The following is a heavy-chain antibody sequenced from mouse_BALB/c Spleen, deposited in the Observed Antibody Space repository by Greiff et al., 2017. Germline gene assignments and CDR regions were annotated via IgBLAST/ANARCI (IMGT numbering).Heavy chain of an antibody. J-gene: IGHJ4*01. CDR1: GYTFTSYW. D-gene: IGHD2-4*01. CDR3: ARSGVITTYYAMDY. CDR2: INPSNGRT. Sequence: VQLQQPGAELVKPGASVKLSCKASGYTFTSYWMHWVKQRPGQGLEWIGEINPSNGRTNYNEKFKSKATLTVDKSSSTAYMQLSSLTSEDSAVYYCARSGVITTYYAMDYWGQGTSVTVSS. V-gene: IGHV1S81*02.